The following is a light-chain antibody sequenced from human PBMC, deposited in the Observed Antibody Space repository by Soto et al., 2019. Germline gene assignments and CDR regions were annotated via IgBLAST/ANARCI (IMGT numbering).Light chain of an antibody. J-gene: IGKJ1*01. CDR3: QHYHSFSGT. CDR2: KAS. CDR1: QTISSW. V-gene: IGKV1-5*03. Sequence: DIQMTQSPSTLSGSVGDRVTITCRASQTISSWLAWYQQKPGKAPKLLIYKASTLKTGVPSRFSGSGSGTEFTLTISSLQPDDFATYYCQHYHSFSGTFGQGTKVDI.